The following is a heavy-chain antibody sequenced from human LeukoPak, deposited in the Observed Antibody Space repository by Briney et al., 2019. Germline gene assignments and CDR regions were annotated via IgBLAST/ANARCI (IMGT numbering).Heavy chain of an antibody. D-gene: IGHD3-22*01. CDR3: AHSHHSSGYHYADLARFDP. CDR1: GFSLSTSGVG. CDR2: IYWSDDK. J-gene: IGHJ5*02. V-gene: IGHV2-5*01. Sequence: SGPTLVKPTQTLTLTCTFSGFSLSTSGVGVGWIRQPPGKALEWLALIYWSDDKRYSPSLKSRLTITKDTSKNQVVLTMTNMDPVDTATYYCAHSHHSSGYHYADLARFDPWGQGTLVTVSS.